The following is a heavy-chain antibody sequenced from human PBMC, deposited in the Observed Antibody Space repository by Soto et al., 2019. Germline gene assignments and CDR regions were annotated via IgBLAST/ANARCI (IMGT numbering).Heavy chain of an antibody. CDR1: GGSFSGYY. CDR3: GRLISSKDIVVVVAAPYYFDY. J-gene: IGHJ4*02. CDR2: INHSGST. D-gene: IGHD2-15*01. V-gene: IGHV4-34*01. Sequence: SETLSLTCAVYGGSFSGYYWSWIRQPPGKGLEWIGEINHSGSTNYNPSLKSRVTISVDTSKNQFSLKLSSVTAADTAVYYCGRLISSKDIVVVVAAPYYFDYWGQGTLVTVSS.